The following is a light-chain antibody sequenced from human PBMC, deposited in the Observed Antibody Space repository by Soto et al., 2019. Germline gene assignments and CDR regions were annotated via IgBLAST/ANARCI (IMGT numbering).Light chain of an antibody. CDR3: QQYNSYSPWT. CDR1: QNVNKW. Sequence: DIQMTQSPSTLSASVGDRVTITCRASQNVNKWLAWFHQKPGKVPKLLIFDASTLQTGVPSRFGGGGSGTEFTLTISGLQPDDFATYYCQQYNSYSPWTFGPGTKVEI. CDR2: DAS. V-gene: IGKV1-5*01. J-gene: IGKJ1*01.